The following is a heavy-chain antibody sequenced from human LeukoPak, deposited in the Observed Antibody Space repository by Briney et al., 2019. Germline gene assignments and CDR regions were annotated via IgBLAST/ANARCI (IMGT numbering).Heavy chain of an antibody. Sequence: PGGSLRLSCAASGFTFSSYAMSWVRQAQGTGLERVSAISGSGGSTYYADSVKGRFTISRDNSKNTLYLQMNSLRAEDTALYYFAKNLPRRTPVTTFLKRHSSYGMDVWGQGTTVTVSS. D-gene: IGHD4-17*01. V-gene: IGHV3-23*01. CDR2: ISGSGGST. CDR3: AKNLPRRTPVTTFLKRHSSYGMDV. CDR1: GFTFSSYA. J-gene: IGHJ6*02.